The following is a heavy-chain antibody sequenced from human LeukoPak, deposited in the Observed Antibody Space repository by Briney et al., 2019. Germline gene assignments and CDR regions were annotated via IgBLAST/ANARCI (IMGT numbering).Heavy chain of an antibody. CDR2: IYYSGST. V-gene: IGHV4-59*12. D-gene: IGHD5-24*01. Sequence: SETLSLTCTVSGGSISSYHWSWIRQPPGKGLEWIGYIYYSGSTNYNPSLKSRVTISVDTSKNQFSLKLSSVTAADTAVYYCARDGYTSGAFDIWGQGTMVTVSS. CDR3: ARDGYTSGAFDI. CDR1: GGSISSYH. J-gene: IGHJ3*02.